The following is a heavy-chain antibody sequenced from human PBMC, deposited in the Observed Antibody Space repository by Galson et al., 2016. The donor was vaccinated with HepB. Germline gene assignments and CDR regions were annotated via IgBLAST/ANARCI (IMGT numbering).Heavy chain of an antibody. V-gene: IGHV3-30*14. D-gene: IGHD2-21*02. J-gene: IGHJ3*02. CDR1: GFDFGSLA. CDR2: ISYDGSHT. Sequence: SLRLSCAASGFDFGSLAFHWARQAPRKGLEWVAVISYDGSHTYYAKSVKGRFTVSRDNSKDTLYLQMRSLTVEDTAVYYCLKRRKYSGGDVLDIWGQGTLVTVSP. CDR3: LKRRKYSGGDVLDI.